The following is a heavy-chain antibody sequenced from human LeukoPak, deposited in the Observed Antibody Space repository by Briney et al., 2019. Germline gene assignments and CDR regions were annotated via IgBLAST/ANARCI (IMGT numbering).Heavy chain of an antibody. V-gene: IGHV3-23*01. CDR1: GFTFSSYW. CDR3: AKTTLIDY. CDR2: ISGSGQTT. J-gene: IGHJ4*02. Sequence: GGSLRLSCAASGFTFSSYWMHRVRQAPGKGLEWVSTISGSGQTTHYADSVKGRFTISRDNSRNTLYLQTNSLRAEDTALYYCAKTTLIDYWGQGTLVTVSS. D-gene: IGHD4-11*01.